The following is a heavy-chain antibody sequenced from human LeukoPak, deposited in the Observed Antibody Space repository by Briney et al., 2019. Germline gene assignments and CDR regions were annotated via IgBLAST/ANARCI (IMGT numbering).Heavy chain of an antibody. D-gene: IGHD5-18*01. V-gene: IGHV1-69*13. CDR1: GGTFNSYA. CDR3: ASGGYSYDHYYYYYMDV. J-gene: IGHJ6*03. Sequence: GASVTVSCEASGGTFNSYAISWVRQPPGQGLEWMGGIIPIFCTANYAQKFQGRVTIPAAESTSTAYMELSSLRSEDTAVYYCASGGYSYDHYYYYYMDVWGEGTTVTVSS. CDR2: IIPIFCTA.